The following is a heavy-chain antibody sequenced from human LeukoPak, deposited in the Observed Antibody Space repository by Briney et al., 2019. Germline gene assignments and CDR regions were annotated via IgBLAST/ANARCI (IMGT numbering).Heavy chain of an antibody. D-gene: IGHD2-8*01. CDR2: INSDGSST. CDR3: AGVFDF. Sequence: GGSLRLSCAASGFTFSSYWMHWVRQAPGKGLVWVSRINSDGSSTSYADSVKGRFTISRDNAKNTVSLQMNSLSAEDTAIYYCAGVFDFWGQGFLVTVSS. V-gene: IGHV3-74*01. CDR1: GFTFSSYW. J-gene: IGHJ4*02.